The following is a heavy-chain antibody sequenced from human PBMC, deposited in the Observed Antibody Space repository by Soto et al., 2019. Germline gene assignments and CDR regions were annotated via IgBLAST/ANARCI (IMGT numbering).Heavy chain of an antibody. J-gene: IGHJ6*02. CDR1: GFTFSSYS. CDR3: ARDAARITMVRGVIAPYYYYGMDV. Sequence: EVQLVESGGGLVKPGGSLRLSCAASGFTFSSYSMNWVRQAPGKGLEWVSSISSSSSYIYYADSVKGRFTISRDNAKNSLYLQMNSLRAEDTAVYYCARDAARITMVRGVIAPYYYYGMDVWGQGTTVTVS. V-gene: IGHV3-21*01. D-gene: IGHD3-10*01. CDR2: ISSSSSYI.